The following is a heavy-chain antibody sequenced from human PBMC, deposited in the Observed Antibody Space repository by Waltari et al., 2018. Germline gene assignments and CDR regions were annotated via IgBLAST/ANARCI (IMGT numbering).Heavy chain of an antibody. D-gene: IGHD3-10*01. Sequence: QVQLQQWGAGLLKPSETLSLTCAVYGGSFSGYSWRWIRQPPGKGLEWIGEINHSGSTNYNPSLKSRVTISVDTSKNQFSLKLSSVTAADTAVYYCARVAYYGSGSYYNKFDYWGQGTLVTVSS. J-gene: IGHJ4*02. CDR2: INHSGST. CDR1: GGSFSGYS. V-gene: IGHV4-34*01. CDR3: ARVAYYGSGSYYNKFDY.